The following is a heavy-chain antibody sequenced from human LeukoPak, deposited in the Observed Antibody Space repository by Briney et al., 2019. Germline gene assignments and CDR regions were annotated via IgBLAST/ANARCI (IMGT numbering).Heavy chain of an antibody. D-gene: IGHD3-10*01. Sequence: GSLRLSCAASGFTFSSYAMSWVRQPPGKGLEWIGSIYYSGSTYYNPSLKSRVTISVDTSKNQFSLKLSSVTAADTAAYYCARLRITMVRGYFDYWGQGTLVTVSS. CDR2: IYYSGST. CDR1: GFTFSSYA. V-gene: IGHV4-39*01. CDR3: ARLRITMVRGYFDY. J-gene: IGHJ4*02.